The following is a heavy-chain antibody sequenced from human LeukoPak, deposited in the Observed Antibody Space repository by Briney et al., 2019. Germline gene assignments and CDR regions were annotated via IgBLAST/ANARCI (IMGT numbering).Heavy chain of an antibody. CDR3: ATAHYDFWSGSRIPFDY. V-gene: IGHV5-51*03. J-gene: IGHJ4*02. CDR1: GYSFTSYW. Sequence: KPGESLKISCKGSGYSFTSYWIGWVRQMPGKGLEWMGIIYPGDSDTRYSPSFQGQVTISADKSISTAYLQWSSLKASDTAMYYCATAHYDFWSGSRIPFDYWGQGTLVTVSS. CDR2: IYPGDSDT. D-gene: IGHD3-3*01.